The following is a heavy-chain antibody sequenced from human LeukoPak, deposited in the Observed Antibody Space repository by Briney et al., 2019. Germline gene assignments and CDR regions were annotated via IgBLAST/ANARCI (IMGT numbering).Heavy chain of an antibody. J-gene: IGHJ4*02. Sequence: SETLSLTCTVSGGSISSLTYYWGWFRQPPGKGLVWVACVYYSGTTYYSPSLKSRIAISVNRSNNQFSLRLKSVTAADTAVYFCAGYSAGWSSGGGYWGQGTLVTVS. CDR3: AGYSAGWSSGGGY. CDR1: GGSISSLTYY. CDR2: VYYSGTT. V-gene: IGHV4-39*01. D-gene: IGHD6-19*01.